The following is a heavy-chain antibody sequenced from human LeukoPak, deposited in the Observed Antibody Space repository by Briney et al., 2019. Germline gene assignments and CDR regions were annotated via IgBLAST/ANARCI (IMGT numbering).Heavy chain of an antibody. J-gene: IGHJ5*02. CDR3: ARNWFDP. CDR1: GFTVSSDY. Sequence: GGSLRLSCAASGFTVSSDYMSWVRQAPGKGLEWVSVIYSGGSTYYADSAKGRFTISRDKSKNTVYLQMNSLRFEDTAMYYCARNWFDPWGQGALVTVS. V-gene: IGHV3-53*05. CDR2: IYSGGST.